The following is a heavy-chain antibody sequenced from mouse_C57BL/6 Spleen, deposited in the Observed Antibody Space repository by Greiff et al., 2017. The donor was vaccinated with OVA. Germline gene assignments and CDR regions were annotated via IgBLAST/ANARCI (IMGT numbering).Heavy chain of an antibody. CDR2: IDPSDSYT. V-gene: IGHV1-69*01. D-gene: IGHD3-1*01. J-gene: IGHJ2*01. CDR1: GYTFTSYW. CDR3: ARSGGKALDY. Sequence: QVQLQQSGAELVMPGASVKLSCKASGYTFTSYWMHWVKQRPGQGLEWIGEIDPSDSYTNYNQKFKGKSTLTVDKSSSTAYMQLSSLTSEDSAVYYCARSGGKALDYWGQGTTLTVSS.